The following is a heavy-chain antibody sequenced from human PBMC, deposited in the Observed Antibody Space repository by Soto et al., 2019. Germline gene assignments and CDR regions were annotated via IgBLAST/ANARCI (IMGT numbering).Heavy chain of an antibody. Sequence: QVQLVESGGGVVQPGRSLRLSCAASGFTFSSYAMHWVRQAPGKGLEWVAVISYDGSNKYYADSVKGRFTISRDNSKKTLYLQMNSLRAEDTAVYYCARVPTVVTTAYYFDYWGQGTLVTVSS. J-gene: IGHJ4*02. D-gene: IGHD4-17*01. CDR3: ARVPTVVTTAYYFDY. V-gene: IGHV3-30-3*01. CDR1: GFTFSSYA. CDR2: ISYDGSNK.